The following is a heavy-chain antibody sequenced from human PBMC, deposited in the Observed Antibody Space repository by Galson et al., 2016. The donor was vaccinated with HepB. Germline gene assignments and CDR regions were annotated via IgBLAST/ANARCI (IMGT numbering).Heavy chain of an antibody. D-gene: IGHD2-2*01. CDR2: LSAYNGNT. V-gene: IGHV1-18*01. CDR1: GYTFTTYG. CDR3: ARDPRKIRYQLLEIYYYYYAMDF. J-gene: IGHJ6*02. Sequence: SVKVSCKASGYTFTTYGISWVRQAPGQGLEWMGWLSAYNGNTNYAQKLQGRVTMTTDTSKSTAYMELRSLRSDDTAVYYCARDPRKIRYQLLEIYYYYYAMDFWCQGTTVTVSS.